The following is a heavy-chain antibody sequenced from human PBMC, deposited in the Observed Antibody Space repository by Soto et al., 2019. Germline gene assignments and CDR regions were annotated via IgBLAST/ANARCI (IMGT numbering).Heavy chain of an antibody. CDR3: AKVVGYGDYVSYYYYGMDV. Sequence: EVQLLESGGGLVQPGGSLRXXCAXSXXTXXSYAMSWVRQAPGKGLEWVSAISGSGGSTYYADSVKGRFTISRDNSKNTLYLQMNSLRAEDTAVYYCAKVVGYGDYVSYYYYGMDVWGQGTTVTVSS. CDR1: XXTXXSYA. J-gene: IGHJ6*02. D-gene: IGHD4-17*01. V-gene: IGHV3-23*01. CDR2: ISGSGGST.